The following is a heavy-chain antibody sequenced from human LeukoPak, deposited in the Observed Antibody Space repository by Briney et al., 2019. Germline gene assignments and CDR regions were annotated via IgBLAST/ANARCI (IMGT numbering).Heavy chain of an antibody. V-gene: IGHV4-34*01. Sequence: PSETLSLTCAVYGGSLSGYYWSWIRQPPGKGLEWIGEINHSGSTNYNPSLKSRVTISVDTSENQFSLKLSSVTAADTAVYYCASGRGSFDPWGQGTLVTVSS. CDR2: INHSGST. CDR1: GGSLSGYY. J-gene: IGHJ5*02. CDR3: ASGRGSFDP.